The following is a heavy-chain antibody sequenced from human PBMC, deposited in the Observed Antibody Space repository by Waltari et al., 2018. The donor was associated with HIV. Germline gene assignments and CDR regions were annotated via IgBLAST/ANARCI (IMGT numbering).Heavy chain of an antibody. D-gene: IGHD6-19*01. J-gene: IGHJ4*02. CDR2: INHSGST. CDR1: GGSFSGYY. CDR3: ARARAGGIDY. Sequence: QVQLQQWGAGLLKPSETLSLTCAVYGGSFSGYYWSWIRQPPGKGLEWIGEINHSGSTNYNPSLKSRVTISVDTSKNQFSLKLSSVTAEDTAVYYCARARAGGIDYWGQGTLVTVSS. V-gene: IGHV4-34*01.